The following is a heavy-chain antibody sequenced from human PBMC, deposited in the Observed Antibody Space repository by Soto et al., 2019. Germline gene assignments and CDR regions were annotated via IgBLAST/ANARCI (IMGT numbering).Heavy chain of an antibody. CDR3: ASIAVAGTNIDY. V-gene: IGHV3-30-3*01. CDR2: ISYDGSNK. CDR1: GFTFSSYA. Sequence: QVQLVESGGGVVQPGRSLRLSCVASGFTFSSYAMHWVRQAPGKGLEWVAVISYDGSNKYYADSVKGRFTISRDNSKNTLYLQMNSLRAEDTAVYYCASIAVAGTNIDYWGQGTLVTVSS. D-gene: IGHD6-19*01. J-gene: IGHJ4*02.